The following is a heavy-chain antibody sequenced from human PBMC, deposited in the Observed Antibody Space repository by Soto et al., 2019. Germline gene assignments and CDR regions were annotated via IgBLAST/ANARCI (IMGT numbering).Heavy chain of an antibody. Sequence: QVQLVESGGGVVQPGRSLRLSCAASGITFSGYGMHWVRQAPGKGLEWVAVTRHDGSNTYYADSVRGRFTISRDNSNKMLYLQMNSLRAEDTAVYYCARDGVGTTTYFGYFDYWGQGTLVTVSS. V-gene: IGHV3-33*01. CDR2: TRHDGSNT. CDR1: GITFSGYG. J-gene: IGHJ4*02. D-gene: IGHD1-26*01. CDR3: ARDGVGTTTYFGYFDY.